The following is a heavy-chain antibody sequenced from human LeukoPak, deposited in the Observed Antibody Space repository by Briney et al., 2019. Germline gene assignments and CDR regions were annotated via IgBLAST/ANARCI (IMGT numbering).Heavy chain of an antibody. CDR3: GRDRTTVTLFDY. CDR2: INTDGSST. CDR1: GFIFSNYW. D-gene: IGHD4-17*01. Sequence: GGSLRLSCAASGFIFSNYWMHWVRQAPGKGLVWVSRINTDGSSTSYADSVKGRFTIARDNDEHTLYLQMNSLRAEDTAVYYCGRDRTTVTLFDYWGQGTLVTVSS. J-gene: IGHJ4*02. V-gene: IGHV3-74*01.